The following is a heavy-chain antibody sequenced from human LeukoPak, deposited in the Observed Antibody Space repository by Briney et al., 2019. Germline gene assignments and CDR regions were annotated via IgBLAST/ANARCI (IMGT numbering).Heavy chain of an antibody. V-gene: IGHV3-49*04. J-gene: IGHJ4*02. CDR2: IRSKAYGGTT. CDR1: GFTFGDYA. Sequence: QPGRSLRLSCTASGFTFGDYAMSWVRQAPGKGLEWVGFIRSKAYGGTTEYAASVKGRFTISRDDSKSIAYLQMNSLKTEDTAVYYCTSILRGYSSGWYTLGDYWGQETLIVVSS. CDR3: TSILRGYSSGWYTLGDY. D-gene: IGHD6-19*01.